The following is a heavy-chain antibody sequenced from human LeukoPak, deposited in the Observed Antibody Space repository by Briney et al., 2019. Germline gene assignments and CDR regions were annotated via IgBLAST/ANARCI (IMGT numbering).Heavy chain of an antibody. CDR1: EYSFATYW. V-gene: IGHV5-51*01. D-gene: IGHD2-15*01. CDR2: IFPGDSDT. J-gene: IGHJ4*02. Sequence: PGESLKISCKGSEYSFATYWIGWVRQMPGQGLEWMGIIFPGDSDTRYSPSFQGQVTISADKSISTAYLQWSSLKASDTAIYYCASEYCSGGNCYFDYWGQGTPVTVSS. CDR3: ASEYCSGGNCYFDY.